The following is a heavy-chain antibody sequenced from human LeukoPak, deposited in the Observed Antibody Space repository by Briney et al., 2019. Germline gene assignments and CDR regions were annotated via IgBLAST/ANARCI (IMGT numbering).Heavy chain of an antibody. CDR3: ASSGQRDAFDI. V-gene: IGHV4-4*09. Sequence: KSSETLSLTCTVSGGSISSYYWGWIRQPPGKGLEWIGYIYTSGSTNYNPSLKSRVTLSVDTSKNQFSQKLSSVTAADTAVYYCASSGQRDAFDIWGQGTMVTVSS. CDR1: GGSISSYY. J-gene: IGHJ3*02. CDR2: IYTSGST.